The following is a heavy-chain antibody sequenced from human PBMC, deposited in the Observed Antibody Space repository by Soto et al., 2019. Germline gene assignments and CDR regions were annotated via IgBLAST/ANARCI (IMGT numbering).Heavy chain of an antibody. CDR2: IYWDDDK. D-gene: IGHD3-16*01. J-gene: IGHJ4*02. Sequence: QITLKESGPTLVKPTQTLTLTCTFSGFSLSTSGVGVGWISQPPGKALEWLALIYWDDDKRYSPSLNSRLTITKDTSKKQVDLTMTNKDHVETGTYYSLRIGRDRIFDSWGQGTLVTVSS. CDR3: LRIGRDRIFDS. CDR1: GFSLSTSGVG. V-gene: IGHV2-5*04.